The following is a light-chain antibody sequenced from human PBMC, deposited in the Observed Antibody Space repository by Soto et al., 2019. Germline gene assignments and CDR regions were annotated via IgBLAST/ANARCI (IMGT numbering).Light chain of an antibody. V-gene: IGKV3-15*01. Sequence: EIVMTQSPATLSVSPGERATLSCRASHSVSSRLAWYQQKPGQATRLLIYGASTRATGLPARFSGSGSGTEFTLTISSLQSEDFAVYYCQHYTNWPLTFGGGTTVDIK. CDR1: HSVSSR. CDR3: QHYTNWPLT. J-gene: IGKJ4*01. CDR2: GAS.